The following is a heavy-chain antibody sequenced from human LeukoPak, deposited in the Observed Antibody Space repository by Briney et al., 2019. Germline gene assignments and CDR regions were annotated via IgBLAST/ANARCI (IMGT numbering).Heavy chain of an antibody. CDR1: GYTFTSYD. Sequence: ASVKVSCKASGYTFTSYDINCVRQATGQGLEWMGWMNPNSGNTGYAQKFQGRVTMTRNTSISTAYMELSSLRSEDTAVYYCARGRGRWKLDSGRALTPNWFDPWGQGTLVTVSS. V-gene: IGHV1-8*01. J-gene: IGHJ5*02. CDR3: ARGRGRWKLDSGRALTPNWFDP. CDR2: MNPNSGNT. D-gene: IGHD5-12*01.